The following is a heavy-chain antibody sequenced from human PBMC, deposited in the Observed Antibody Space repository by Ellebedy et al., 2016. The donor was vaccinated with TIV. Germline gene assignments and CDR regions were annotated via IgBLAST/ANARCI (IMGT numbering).Heavy chain of an antibody. V-gene: IGHV3-7*01. D-gene: IGHD3-3*01. CDR1: AFTFSDYW. CDR3: VGFGVFNL. J-gene: IGHJ5*02. CDR2: IKTDGSET. Sequence: GESLKISCAASAFTFSDYWMSWVRQAPGKGLEWVAHIKTDGSETYYVDSVKGRFTISRENAKNALFLQMDGLRVDDSAVYYCVGFGVFNLWGQGAPVTVSS.